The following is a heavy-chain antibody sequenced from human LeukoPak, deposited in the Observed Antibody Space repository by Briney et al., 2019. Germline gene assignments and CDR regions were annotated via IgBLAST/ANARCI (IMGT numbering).Heavy chain of an antibody. J-gene: IGHJ6*03. CDR3: ARDRGYVLRFLEWFPNMDV. CDR1: GGTFSSYA. CDR2: IIPIFGTA. D-gene: IGHD3-3*01. Sequence: SVKVSCKASGGTFSSYAISWVRQAPGQGLEWMGGIIPIFGTANYAQKFQGRVTITADESTSTAYMEPSSLRSEDTAVYYCARDRGYVLRFLEWFPNMDVWGKGTTVTVSS. V-gene: IGHV1-69*01.